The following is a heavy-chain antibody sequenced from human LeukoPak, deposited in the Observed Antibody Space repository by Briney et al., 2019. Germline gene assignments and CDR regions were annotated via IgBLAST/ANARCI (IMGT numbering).Heavy chain of an antibody. CDR2: IYHSGST. CDR1: GGSISSGGYY. J-gene: IGHJ4*02. D-gene: IGHD2-2*01. V-gene: IGHV4-30-2*01. CDR3: ARTPIVVVPAAREGYFDY. Sequence: PSQTLSLTCTVSGGSISSGGYYWSWIRQPPGKGLEWIGYIYHSGSTYYNPSLKSRVTISVDRSKNQFSLKLSSVTAADTAVYYCARTPIVVVPAAREGYFDYWGQGTLVTVSS.